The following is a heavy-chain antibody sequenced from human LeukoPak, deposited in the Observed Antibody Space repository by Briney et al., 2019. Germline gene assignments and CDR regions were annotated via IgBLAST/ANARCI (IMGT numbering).Heavy chain of an antibody. CDR2: VSSNGGST. J-gene: IGHJ6*02. V-gene: IGHV3-64*04. CDR1: GFTFSRYA. D-gene: IGHD3-9*01. CDR3: ARVATYYDILTGYSPYGMDV. Sequence: HPGGSLRLSCSASGFTFSRYAMHWVRQASGKGLEYVSAVSSNGGSTYYADSVKGRFTISRDNSKNTLYLQMSGLRAEDTAVYYCARVATYYDILTGYSPYGMDVWGQGTTVTVSS.